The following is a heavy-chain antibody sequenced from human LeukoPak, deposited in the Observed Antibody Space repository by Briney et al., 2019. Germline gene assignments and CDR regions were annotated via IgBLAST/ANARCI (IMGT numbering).Heavy chain of an antibody. Sequence: PSETLSLTCAVYGGSFSGYYWSWIRQPPGKGLEWIGEINHSGSTNYNPSLKSRVTISVDTSKNQFSLKLSSVTAADTAVYYCARGKCSSTSCEGRSWFDPWGQGTLVTVSS. CDR3: ARGKCSSTSCEGRSWFDP. J-gene: IGHJ5*02. CDR2: INHSGST. D-gene: IGHD2-2*01. V-gene: IGHV4-34*01. CDR1: GGSFSGYY.